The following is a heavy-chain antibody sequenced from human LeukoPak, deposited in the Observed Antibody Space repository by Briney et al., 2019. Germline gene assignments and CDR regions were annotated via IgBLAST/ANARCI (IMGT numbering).Heavy chain of an antibody. Sequence: SETLSLTCTVCGDSSSSCYWRWIRQPPGRGVEWVGYISYSGSTNYNPSLKSQVTISVDTSKNQFSLKLSSVPPTDTAMYYSVRQGGWGGAASLTEFWGQGTLVTVSS. J-gene: IGHJ4*02. D-gene: IGHD2-15*01. CDR1: GDSSSSCY. CDR2: ISYSGST. CDR3: VRQGGWGGAASLTEF. V-gene: IGHV4-59*08.